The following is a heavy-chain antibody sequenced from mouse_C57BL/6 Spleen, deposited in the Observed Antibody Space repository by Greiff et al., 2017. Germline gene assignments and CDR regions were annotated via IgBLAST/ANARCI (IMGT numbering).Heavy chain of an antibody. Sequence: VQLQQSGAELVRPGASVTLSCKASGYTFTDYEMHWVKQTPVHGLEWIGAIDPETGGTAYNQKFKGKAILTADKASSTAYMELRSLTSEDSAVYYCTRSPPLLLSGFAYWGQGTLVTVSA. V-gene: IGHV1-15*01. CDR2: IDPETGGT. CDR3: TRSPPLLLSGFAY. D-gene: IGHD2-10*01. CDR1: GYTFTDYE. J-gene: IGHJ3*01.